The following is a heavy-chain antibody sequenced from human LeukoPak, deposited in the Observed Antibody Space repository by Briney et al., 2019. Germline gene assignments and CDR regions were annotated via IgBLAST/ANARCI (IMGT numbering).Heavy chain of an antibody. J-gene: IGHJ4*02. V-gene: IGHV4-59*01. D-gene: IGHD2-8*01. CDR3: AREYGRRFDY. Sequence: SETLSLTCTVSGGSISSYYWTWIRQPPGKGLEWLGYISYSGSANYNPSLKSRVTLSVDTSKNQFSLKVRSVTAADTAVYFCAREYGRRFDYWGQGTLVTVSS. CDR2: ISYSGSA. CDR1: GGSISSYY.